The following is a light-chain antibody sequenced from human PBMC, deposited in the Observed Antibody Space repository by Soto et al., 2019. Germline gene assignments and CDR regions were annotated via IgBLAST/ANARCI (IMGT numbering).Light chain of an antibody. CDR1: QSISSL. CDR3: QQYNSYSM. Sequence: DIQMTQSPSTLSASVGDRVNTPSRASQSISSLLSWYQQKPGKAPKLLIYDASSLESGVPSRFSGSGSGTEFTLTISSLQPADFATSYCQQYNSYSMFGKGTKVDIK. V-gene: IGKV1-5*01. J-gene: IGKJ1*01. CDR2: DAS.